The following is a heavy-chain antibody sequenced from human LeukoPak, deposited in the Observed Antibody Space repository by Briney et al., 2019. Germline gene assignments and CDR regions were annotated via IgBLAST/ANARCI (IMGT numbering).Heavy chain of an antibody. CDR3: ARDINGYYYDSHGYYPTDL. CDR2: INPNSGGT. Sequence: ASVKVSCKASGYTFTGYYMHWVRQAPGQGLEWMGWINPNSGGTNYAQKFQGRVTMTRDTSISTAYMELSRLRSDGTAVYYCARDINGYYYDSHGYYPTDLWGQGTLVTVSS. CDR1: GYTFTGYY. J-gene: IGHJ5*02. D-gene: IGHD3-22*01. V-gene: IGHV1-2*02.